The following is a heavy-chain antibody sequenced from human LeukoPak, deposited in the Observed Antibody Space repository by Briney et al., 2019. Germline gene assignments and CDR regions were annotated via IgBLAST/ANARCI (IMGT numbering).Heavy chain of an antibody. Sequence: SETLSLTCTVSGGSISSSGYYWGWIRQPPGKGLEWIGSISYSGNTYYNPSLRGRVTISVDTSKNQYSLKLTSVTAADTAVYYCARLSGYFDYWGQGTLVTVSS. CDR3: ARLSGYFDY. V-gene: IGHV4-39*01. CDR1: GGSISSSGYY. CDR2: ISYSGNT. J-gene: IGHJ4*02. D-gene: IGHD3-10*01.